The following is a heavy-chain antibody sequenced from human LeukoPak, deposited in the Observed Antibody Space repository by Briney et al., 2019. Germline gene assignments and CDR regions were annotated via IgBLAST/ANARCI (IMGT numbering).Heavy chain of an antibody. D-gene: IGHD3-3*01. V-gene: IGHV3-21*01. CDR3: ARPGGKNAFYDPRKSNWFDP. CDR1: GFTFSSYS. CDR2: ISSSSSYI. Sequence: GGSLRLSCAASGFTFSSYSMNWVRQAPGKGLEWVSSISSSSSYIYYADSVKGRFTISRDNAKNSLYLQMNSLRAEDTAIYYCARPGGKNAFYDPRKSNWFDPWGQGTLVTVSS. J-gene: IGHJ5*02.